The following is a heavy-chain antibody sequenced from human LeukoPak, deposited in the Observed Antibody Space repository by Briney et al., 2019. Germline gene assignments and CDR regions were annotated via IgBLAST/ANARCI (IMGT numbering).Heavy chain of an antibody. D-gene: IGHD1-1*01. Sequence: GGSLRLSCAASGFTFSSYGMHWVRQAPGKGLEWVAFIRYDGSNKYYADSVKGRFTISRDNSKNTLYLQMNSLRAEDTAVYYCARELDDYFDYWGQGTLVTVSS. CDR2: IRYDGSNK. CDR3: ARELDDYFDY. CDR1: GFTFSSYG. J-gene: IGHJ4*02. V-gene: IGHV3-30*02.